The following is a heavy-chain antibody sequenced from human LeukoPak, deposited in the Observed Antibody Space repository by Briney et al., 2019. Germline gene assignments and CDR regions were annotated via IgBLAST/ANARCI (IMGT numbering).Heavy chain of an antibody. CDR3: ARVEATVLAILEWLLYDYYYYGMDV. CDR1: GGSISSGGYS. J-gene: IGHJ6*02. CDR2: IYHSGST. V-gene: IGHV4-30-2*01. D-gene: IGHD3-3*01. Sequence: PSQTLSLTCAVSGGSISSGGYSWSWIRQPPGKGLEWIGYIYHSGSTYYNPSLKSRVTISVDRSKNQFSLKLSSVTAADTAVYYCARVEATVLAILEWLLYDYYYYGMDVWGQGTTVTVSS.